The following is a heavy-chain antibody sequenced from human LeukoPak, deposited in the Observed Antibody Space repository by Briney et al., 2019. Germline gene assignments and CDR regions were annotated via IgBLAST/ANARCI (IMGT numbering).Heavy chain of an antibody. D-gene: IGHD5-24*01. CDR1: GFTFSSYA. CDR3: ARAQRWLQFTNWFDP. Sequence: GGSLRLSCAASGFTFSSYAMSWVRQAPGKGLEWVSAISGSGGSTYYADSVKGRFTISRDNSKNTLYLQMNSLRAEDTAVYYCARAQRWLQFTNWFDPWGQGTLVTVSS. CDR2: ISGSGGST. J-gene: IGHJ5*02. V-gene: IGHV3-23*01.